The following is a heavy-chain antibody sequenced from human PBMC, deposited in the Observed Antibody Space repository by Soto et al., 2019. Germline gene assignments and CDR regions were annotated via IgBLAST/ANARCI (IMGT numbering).Heavy chain of an antibody. Sequence: SETLSLTCTVSGASIISSSYYWGWIRQPPGKGLEWIGSINYSGSTYYNPSLKSRVTISADTSKNQFSLKLSSVTAADTAVYYCAVGSYYFDYWGQGTLVTV. J-gene: IGHJ4*02. CDR1: GASIISSSYY. V-gene: IGHV4-39*01. D-gene: IGHD1-26*01. CDR3: AVGSYYFDY. CDR2: INYSGST.